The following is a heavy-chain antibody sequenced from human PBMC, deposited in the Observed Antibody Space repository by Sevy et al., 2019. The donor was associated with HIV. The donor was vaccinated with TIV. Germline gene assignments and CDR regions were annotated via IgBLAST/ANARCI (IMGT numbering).Heavy chain of an antibody. CDR1: GLNFNSYA. V-gene: IGHV3-33*01. Sequence: GSLRLSCAAVGLNFNSYAIQWVRQAPGKGLGWVAVIWAGGSNEDYAHSVKGRFTVSRDDSKNTVYLQMTSLRAEDTAIYYCATEYNSGYDYWGQGTLVTVSS. CDR2: IWAGGSNE. J-gene: IGHJ4*02. D-gene: IGHD1-1*01. CDR3: ATEYNSGYDY.